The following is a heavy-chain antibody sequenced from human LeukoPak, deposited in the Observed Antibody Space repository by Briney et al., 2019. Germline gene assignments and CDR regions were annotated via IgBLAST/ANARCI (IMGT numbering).Heavy chain of an antibody. CDR3: ARGGMLTWFDP. CDR2: IYYSGST. Sequence: SETLSLTCTVSGGSISSYYWSWIRQPPGKGLEWIGYIYYSGSTNYNPSLKSRVTISVDTSKNQFSLKLSSVTAADTAVYYCARGGMLTWFDPWGQGTLVTVSS. V-gene: IGHV4-59*01. D-gene: IGHD2-8*01. CDR1: GGSISSYY. J-gene: IGHJ5*02.